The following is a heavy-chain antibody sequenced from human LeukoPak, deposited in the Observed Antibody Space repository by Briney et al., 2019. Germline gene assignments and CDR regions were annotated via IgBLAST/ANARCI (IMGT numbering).Heavy chain of an antibody. J-gene: IGHJ4*02. CDR2: INTDGTVT. Sequence: GGSLRLSCSASGFPFSKYWMLWVRQAPGKGLESVSRINTDGTVTTYADSVKGRFTVSRDNADNTMFLQMNSVRDEDTAVYYCATKQWLAPPPDSWGQGTPVTVSS. D-gene: IGHD6-19*01. CDR1: GFPFSKYW. V-gene: IGHV3-74*01. CDR3: ATKQWLAPPPDS.